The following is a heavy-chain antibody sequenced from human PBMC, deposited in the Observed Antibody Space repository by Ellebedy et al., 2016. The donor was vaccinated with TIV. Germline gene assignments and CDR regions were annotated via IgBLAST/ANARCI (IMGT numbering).Heavy chain of an antibody. Sequence: AASVKVSCKASGGTFSSYAISWVRQAPGQGLEWMGGIIPIFGTANYAQKFQGRVTITADESTSTAYMELSSLRSEDTAVYYCARDEDIVVVPASADYYYYGMDVWGQGTTVTVSS. CDR2: IIPIFGTA. CDR1: GGTFSSYA. V-gene: IGHV1-69*13. D-gene: IGHD2-2*01. CDR3: ARDEDIVVVPASADYYYYGMDV. J-gene: IGHJ6*02.